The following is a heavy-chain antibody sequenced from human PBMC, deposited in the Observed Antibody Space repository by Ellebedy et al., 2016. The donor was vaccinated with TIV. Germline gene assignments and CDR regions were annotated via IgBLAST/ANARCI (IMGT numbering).Heavy chain of an antibody. V-gene: IGHV3-74*01. CDR2: IDSDGHTT. Sequence: GESLKISCTASGFTFSYYWMHWVRQAPGKGLEWVSRIDSDGHTTRYADLVEGRFTISRDNAKNTLYLQMNSLRAEDTPLYYCARDGDHHVDLDNWGQGTLVTVSS. D-gene: IGHD5-12*01. CDR3: ARDGDHHVDLDN. J-gene: IGHJ4*02. CDR1: GFTFSYYW.